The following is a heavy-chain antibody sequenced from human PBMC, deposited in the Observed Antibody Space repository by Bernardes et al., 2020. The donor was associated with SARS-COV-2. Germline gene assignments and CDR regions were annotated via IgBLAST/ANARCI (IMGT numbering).Heavy chain of an antibody. CDR1: GGSISSGSYY. Sequence: SETLSLTCTVSGGSISSGSYYWSWIRQPAGKGLEWIGRIYTSGSTNYNPSLKSRVTISVDTSKNQFSLKLSSVTAADTAMYYCASELGELTFDYWGQGTLVTVSS. D-gene: IGHD3-10*01. CDR2: IYTSGST. J-gene: IGHJ4*02. CDR3: ASELGELTFDY. V-gene: IGHV4-61*02.